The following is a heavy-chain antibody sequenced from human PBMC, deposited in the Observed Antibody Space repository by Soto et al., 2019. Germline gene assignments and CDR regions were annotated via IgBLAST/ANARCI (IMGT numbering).Heavy chain of an antibody. CDR3: ARAVYYYDSSGPNRGYFDY. D-gene: IGHD3-22*01. CDR1: GGSISSYY. J-gene: IGHJ4*02. Sequence: SETLSLTCTVSGGSISSYYWSWIRQPPGKGLEWIGYIYYSGSTNYNPSLKSRVTISVDTSKNQFSLKLSSVTAADTAVYYCARAVYYYDSSGPNRGYFDYWGQGTLVTVSS. CDR2: IYYSGST. V-gene: IGHV4-59*01.